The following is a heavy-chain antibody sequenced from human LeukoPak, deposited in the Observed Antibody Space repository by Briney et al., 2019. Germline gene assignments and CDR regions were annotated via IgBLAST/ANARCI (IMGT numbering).Heavy chain of an antibody. CDR2: ISYDGSNK. D-gene: IGHD3-3*01. CDR1: GFTFSSYA. V-gene: IGHV3-30-3*01. CDR3: ARDPTIFGVVISHYYYGMDV. Sequence: GGSLRLSCAASGFTFSSYAMHWVRQAPGKGLEWVAVISYDGSNKYYAASVKGRFTISRDNSKNTLYLQMNNLRAEDTAVYYCARDPTIFGVVISHYYYGMDVWGQGTTVTVSS. J-gene: IGHJ6*02.